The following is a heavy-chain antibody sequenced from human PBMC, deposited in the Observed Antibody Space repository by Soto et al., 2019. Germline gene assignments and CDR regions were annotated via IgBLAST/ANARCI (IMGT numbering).Heavy chain of an antibody. V-gene: IGHV1-69*02. Sequence: QVHLVQSGAEVKKPGSSVKVSCKTSGGTFSSYTISWVRQAPGQGLEWMGRVIPFLSIANYAQKFLGRVTIAADNSASTAYMELSSLRSEDPAVYYCARDSTVYYSGFHSWGQGTLVTVSS. D-gene: IGHD5-12*01. CDR2: VIPFLSIA. CDR3: ARDSTVYYSGFHS. CDR1: GGTFSSYT. J-gene: IGHJ5*02.